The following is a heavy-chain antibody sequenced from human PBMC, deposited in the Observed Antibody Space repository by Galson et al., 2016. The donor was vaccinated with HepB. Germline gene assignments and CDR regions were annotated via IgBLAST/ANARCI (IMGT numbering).Heavy chain of an antibody. CDR3: AKACRGSYDDGCAFDF. J-gene: IGHJ3*01. CDR1: GFTFNSYD. CDR2: LNGRTGRT. Sequence: SLRLSCAASGFTFNSYDMSWVRQAPGKGLEWVSVLNGRTGRTYCADSVKGRFIISRDNSKNTLYLQMSNLRAEDTAVYYCAKACRGSYDDGCAFDFWGQGTMVTVSP. D-gene: IGHD1-26*01. V-gene: IGHV3-23*01.